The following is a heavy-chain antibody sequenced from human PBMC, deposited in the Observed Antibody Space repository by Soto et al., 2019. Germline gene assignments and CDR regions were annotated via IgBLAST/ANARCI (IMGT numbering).Heavy chain of an antibody. CDR2: IIPIFGTA. D-gene: IGHD3-16*01. J-gene: IGHJ6*02. CDR3: ARRGGPGDYYYGMDV. V-gene: IGHV1-69*01. Sequence: SWVRQAPGQGLEWVGGIIPIFGTANYAQKFQGRVTITADESTSTAYMELSSLRSEDTAVYYCARRGGPGDYYYGMDVWGQGTTVTVSS.